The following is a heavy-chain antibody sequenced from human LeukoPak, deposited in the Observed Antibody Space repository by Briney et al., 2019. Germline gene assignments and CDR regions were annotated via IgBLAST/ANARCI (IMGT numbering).Heavy chain of an antibody. V-gene: IGHV4-59*12. CDR2: IYHSGST. Sequence: PSETLSLTCTVSGGSISTYYWNWIRQPPGKGLEWIGYIYHSGSTNYNPSLKSRVTISVDTSKNQFSLKLSSVTAADTAVYYCARGPGKAAHDYWGQGTLVTVSS. CDR3: ARGPGKAAHDY. J-gene: IGHJ4*02. D-gene: IGHD4-23*01. CDR1: GGSISTYY.